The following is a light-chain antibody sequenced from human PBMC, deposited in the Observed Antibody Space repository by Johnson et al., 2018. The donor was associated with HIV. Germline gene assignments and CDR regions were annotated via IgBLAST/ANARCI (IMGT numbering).Light chain of an antibody. CDR2: DTS. CDR1: SSNIGNNF. V-gene: IGLV1-51*01. J-gene: IGLJ1*01. CDR3: ATWHSSLTSGGV. Sequence: QSVLTQPPSVSAAPGQKVTISCSGSSSNIGNNFVSWYQQLPGTAPKVLIYDTSKRPSGIPDRFSGSKSATSATLGIPGLQPGDEADYYCATWHSSLTSGGVFGTGTKVTVL.